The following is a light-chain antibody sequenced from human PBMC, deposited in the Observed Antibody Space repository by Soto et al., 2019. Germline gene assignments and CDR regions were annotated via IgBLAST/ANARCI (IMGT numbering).Light chain of an antibody. CDR2: GAS. J-gene: IGKJ4*01. Sequence: EIAWTQSPATLSLSPGERATLSCRASQSVSRYLAWYQQKPGQAPRLLIYGASTRATGIPDRFSGGGSGTDFTLTISRLEPEDFAVYYCQQFSSYPLTFGGGTKVDIK. V-gene: IGKV3-20*01. CDR1: QSVSRY. CDR3: QQFSSYPLT.